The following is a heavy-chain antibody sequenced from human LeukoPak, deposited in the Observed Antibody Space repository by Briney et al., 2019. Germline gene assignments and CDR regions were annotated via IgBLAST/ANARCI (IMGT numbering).Heavy chain of an antibody. D-gene: IGHD5-18*01. Sequence: PGGSLRLSCAASGFTFSNYAMSWVRQAPGKGLEWVSAISGSGGSTYYADSVKGRFTISRDNSKNTLYLQMNSLRAEDTAVYYCATLPSYGTPFDYYYGMDVWGQGTTVTVSS. CDR3: ATLPSYGTPFDYYYGMDV. J-gene: IGHJ6*02. CDR2: ISGSGGST. V-gene: IGHV3-23*01. CDR1: GFTFSNYA.